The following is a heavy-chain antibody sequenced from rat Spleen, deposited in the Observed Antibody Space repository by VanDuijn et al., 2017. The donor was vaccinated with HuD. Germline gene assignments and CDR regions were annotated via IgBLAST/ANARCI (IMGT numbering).Heavy chain of an antibody. D-gene: IGHD1-11*01. CDR1: GFTYSNYV. CDR2: ISTGGGNT. V-gene: IGHV5S13*01. J-gene: IGHJ2*01. Sequence: EVQLVESGGGLVQPGRSLKLSCAASGFTYSNYVMAWVRQAPTKGLEWVASISTGGGNTYYRDSVKGRFTISRDNAKNTLYLQMDSLRSEDTATYYCAKDINGYFDYWGQGVMVTVSS. CDR3: AKDINGYFDY.